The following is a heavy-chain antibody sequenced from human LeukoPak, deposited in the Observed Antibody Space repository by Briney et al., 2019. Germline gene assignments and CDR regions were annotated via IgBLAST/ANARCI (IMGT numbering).Heavy chain of an antibody. CDR1: GFTFSLYE. J-gene: IGHJ5*02. CDR2: MSSSASTI. CDR3: ARDKWLYSSGWRGWFDP. D-gene: IGHD6-19*01. Sequence: PGGSLRLSCAASGFTFSLYEMNWVRQAPGKGLEWISYMSSSASTIYYADSVRGRFTISRDSAKNSLYLQMSSLRGEDTAVYYCARDKWLYSSGWRGWFDPWGQGTLVIVSS. V-gene: IGHV3-48*03.